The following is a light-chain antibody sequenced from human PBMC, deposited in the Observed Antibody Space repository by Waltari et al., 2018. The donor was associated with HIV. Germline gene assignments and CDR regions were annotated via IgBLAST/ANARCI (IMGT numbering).Light chain of an antibody. V-gene: IGKV3-20*01. J-gene: IGKJ3*01. Sequence: EIVLTQSPDTLSLSPGDRATLSCRASQSVSSNYLAWYQQKPGQAPRLLIYAVSRRATGIPDRFSGSGSGTDFTLTINRLEPEDFAVYYCQQYGTSPFTFGPGTKVDIK. CDR1: QSVSSNY. CDR3: QQYGTSPFT. CDR2: AVS.